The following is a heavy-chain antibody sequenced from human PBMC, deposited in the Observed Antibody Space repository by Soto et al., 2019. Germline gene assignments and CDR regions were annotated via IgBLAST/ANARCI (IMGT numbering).Heavy chain of an antibody. CDR1: GGTFSSYA. D-gene: IGHD3-3*01. Sequence: QVQLVQSGAEVKKPGSSVKVSCKASGGTFSSYAISWVRQAPGQGLEWMGGIIPIFGTANYAQKFQGRVTITADESTSTAYMELSRLRSEDTAVYYCARGGYYDFWSGYTMDVWGQGTTVTVSS. V-gene: IGHV1-69*01. CDR3: ARGGYYDFWSGYTMDV. CDR2: IIPIFGTA. J-gene: IGHJ6*02.